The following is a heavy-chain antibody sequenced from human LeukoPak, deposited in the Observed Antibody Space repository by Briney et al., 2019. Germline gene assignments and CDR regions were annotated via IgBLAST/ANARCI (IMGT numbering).Heavy chain of an antibody. D-gene: IGHD1-26*01. CDR1: GFTFSSYG. V-gene: IGHV3-30*18. J-gene: IGHJ3*02. Sequence: GGSLRLSCAASGFTFSSYGMHWVRQAPGKGLEWVAVISYDGSNKYYADSVKGRFTISRDNSKNTLYLQMNSLRAEDTAVYYCAKVVGSYSPAFDIWGQGTMVTASS. CDR3: AKVVGSYSPAFDI. CDR2: ISYDGSNK.